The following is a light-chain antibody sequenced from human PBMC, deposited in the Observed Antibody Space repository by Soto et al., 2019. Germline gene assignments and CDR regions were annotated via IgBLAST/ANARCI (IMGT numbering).Light chain of an antibody. J-gene: IGLJ1*01. V-gene: IGLV2-14*03. CDR1: SNDVGAYNY. CDR3: CSYSRTSPYV. Sequence: QSALTQPASVSGSPGQSITNSCTGTSNDVGAYNYVSWYQHHPGKVPKLLIYDVTNRPSGVSDRFSGSKSGNTASLTISGLQAEDEADYYCCSYSRTSPYVFGTGTKLTVL. CDR2: DVT.